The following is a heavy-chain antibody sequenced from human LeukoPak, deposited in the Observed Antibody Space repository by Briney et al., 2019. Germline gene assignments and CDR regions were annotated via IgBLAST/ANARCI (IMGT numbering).Heavy chain of an antibody. D-gene: IGHD5-24*01. J-gene: IGHJ3*02. CDR3: ARGVNGVETFDI. CDR1: GDSISSRGYF. CDR2: IYHTGST. V-gene: IGHV4-30-2*05. Sequence: PSETLSLTCTVSGDSISSRGYFWNWIRQSPGKGLEWIGYIYHTGSTSYKSSLKSRVTLSVDTSTNQFSLKLISVTAADTAVYFCARGVNGVETFDIWGQGAMVTVSS.